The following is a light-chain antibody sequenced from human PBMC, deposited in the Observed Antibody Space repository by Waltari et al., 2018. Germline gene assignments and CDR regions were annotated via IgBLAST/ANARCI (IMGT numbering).Light chain of an antibody. Sequence: QSVLTQPPSASGTPGQRVTISCSGRSSNCGSNYVYWYQHVPGAAPKLLIYRNNQRPSGVPDRFSGSKSGTSASLAISGLRSEDETDYYCAAWDDSLSRWLLGGGTKLTVL. CDR2: RNN. V-gene: IGLV1-47*01. J-gene: IGLJ3*02. CDR3: AAWDDSLSRWL. CDR1: SSNCGSNY.